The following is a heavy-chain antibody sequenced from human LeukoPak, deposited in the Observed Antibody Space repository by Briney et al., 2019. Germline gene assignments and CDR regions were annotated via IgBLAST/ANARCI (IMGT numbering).Heavy chain of an antibody. CDR3: SPGFAFDV. Sequence: PGGSLRLSCTASGFSFSGHWMHWARQLPGKGLVWVSRISPTGSTTSYADSVKGRFTVSRDNAKNTVYLQMSSLRAEDTAVYYCSPGFAFDVWGQGTMVTVSS. CDR2: ISPTGSTT. D-gene: IGHD2-15*01. CDR1: GFSFSGHW. V-gene: IGHV3-74*01. J-gene: IGHJ3*01.